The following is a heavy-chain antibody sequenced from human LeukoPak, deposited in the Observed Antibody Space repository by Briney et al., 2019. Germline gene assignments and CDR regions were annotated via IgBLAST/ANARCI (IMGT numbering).Heavy chain of an antibody. V-gene: IGHV3-23*01. CDR3: AKDCYYGSGSYYTEFDY. CDR2: ISGSGGST. Sequence: GGSLRLSCAASGFTFSRYAMSWVRQAPGKGLEWVSAISGSGGSTYYADSVKGRFTISRDNSKNTLYLQMNSLRAEDTAVFYCAKDCYYGSGSYYTEFDYWGQGTLVTVSS. D-gene: IGHD3-10*01. CDR1: GFTFSRYA. J-gene: IGHJ4*02.